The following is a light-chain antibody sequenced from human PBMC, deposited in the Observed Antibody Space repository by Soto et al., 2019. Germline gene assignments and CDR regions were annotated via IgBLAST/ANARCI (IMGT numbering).Light chain of an antibody. Sequence: DIVMTQSPDSLAVSLGERATINCKSSQSVLYRSNNKNYLAWFQQKPGQPPKMVIYWASTRESGVPDRFSGCGSGTDFTLTISSLKGEDVAVYYCQQYYSTPLTFGPGNKVDIQ. CDR2: WAS. CDR1: QSVLYRSNNKNY. CDR3: QQYYSTPLT. V-gene: IGKV4-1*01. J-gene: IGKJ3*01.